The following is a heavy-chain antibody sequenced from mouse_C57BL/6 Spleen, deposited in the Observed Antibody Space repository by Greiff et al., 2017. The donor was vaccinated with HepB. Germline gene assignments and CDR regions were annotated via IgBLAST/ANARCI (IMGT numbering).Heavy chain of an antibody. V-gene: IGHV1-55*01. J-gene: IGHJ1*03. Sequence: QVHVKQPGAELVKPGASVKMSCKASGYTFTSYWITWVKQRPGQGLAWIGDIYPGSGSTNYNEKFKTKATLTVDTSSSTAYMQLSSLTSEDSAVYYCARGTYYYGSSPHWYFDVWGTGTTVTVSS. CDR1: GYTFTSYW. D-gene: IGHD1-1*01. CDR3: ARGTYYYGSSPHWYFDV. CDR2: IYPGSGST.